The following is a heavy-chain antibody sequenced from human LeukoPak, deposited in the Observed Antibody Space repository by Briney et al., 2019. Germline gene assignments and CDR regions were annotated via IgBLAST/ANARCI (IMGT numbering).Heavy chain of an antibody. V-gene: IGHV1-24*01. J-gene: IGHJ3*02. CDR3: ATGFWYSGSDVLLPAI. CDR1: GYTLTELS. CDR2: FDPEDGET. Sequence: ASVKVSCKVSGYTLTELSMHWVRQAPGKGLQWMGGFDPEDGETIYAQKFQGRVTMTEDTSTDTAYMELSSLRSEDTAVYYCATGFWYSGSDVLLPAIWGQGTMVTVSS. D-gene: IGHD1-26*01.